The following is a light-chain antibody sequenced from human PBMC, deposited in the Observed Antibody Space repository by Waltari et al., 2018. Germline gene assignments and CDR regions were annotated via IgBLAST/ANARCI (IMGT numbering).Light chain of an antibody. CDR2: GAS. CDR3: QQYKNWPPLNT. J-gene: IGKJ2*01. Sequence: ETVMTQSPATLSVSPGERATLSCRASQSVSSNLAWDQQKRGQATRLPLYGASTTAPCIPDRFSGSGSGTEFNLTLSSLQSEDFAVYYCQQYKNWPPLNTFGQGTKLEI. V-gene: IGKV3-15*01. CDR1: QSVSSN.